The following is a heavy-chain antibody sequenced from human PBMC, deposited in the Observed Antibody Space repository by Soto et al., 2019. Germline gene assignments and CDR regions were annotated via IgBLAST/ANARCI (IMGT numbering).Heavy chain of an antibody. D-gene: IGHD6-19*01. V-gene: IGHV1-18*01. CDR1: GYTFTSYG. CDR3: ARGPQVAVAGSPTDFQYFGMDV. J-gene: IGHJ6*02. Sequence: ASVKVSCKASGYTFTSYGISWVRQAPGQGLEWMGWISAYNGNTNYAQKLQGRVTMTTDTSASTGYMEVSSLRSEDTAVYYCARGPQVAVAGSPTDFQYFGMDVWGPGTTVTVSS. CDR2: ISAYNGNT.